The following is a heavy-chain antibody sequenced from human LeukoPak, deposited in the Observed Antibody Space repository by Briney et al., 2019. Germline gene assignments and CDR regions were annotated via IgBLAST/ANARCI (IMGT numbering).Heavy chain of an antibody. D-gene: IGHD1-1*01. CDR1: GGSISSSSYY. J-gene: IGHJ4*02. CDR2: IYYSGST. CDR3: ARLGAGTTDY. V-gene: IGHV4-39*01. Sequence: PSETLSLTCTVSGGSISSSSYYWGWIRQPPGKGLEWIGSIYYSGSTYYNPSLKSRVTISVDTSKNQFSLKLSSVPAADTAVYYCARLGAGTTDYWGQGTLVTVSS.